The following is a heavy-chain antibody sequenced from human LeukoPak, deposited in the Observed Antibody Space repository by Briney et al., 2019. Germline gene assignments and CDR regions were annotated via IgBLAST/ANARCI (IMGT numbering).Heavy chain of an antibody. J-gene: IGHJ2*01. CDR3: ARDLSRDGYKLRAGYFDL. CDR1: GGSISSYY. V-gene: IGHV4-4*07. CDR2: IYTSGST. Sequence: PSETLSLTCSVSGGSISSYYWNWIRQPAGKGLEWIGRIYTSGSTNYNPSLKSRVTMSVDTSKNQFSLKLSSVTAADTAVYYCARDLSRDGYKLRAGYFDLWGRGTLVTVSS. D-gene: IGHD5-24*01.